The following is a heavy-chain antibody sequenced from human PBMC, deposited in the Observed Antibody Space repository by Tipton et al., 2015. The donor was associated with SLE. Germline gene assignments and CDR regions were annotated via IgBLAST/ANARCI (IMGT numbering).Heavy chain of an antibody. CDR1: GFTFSSYG. V-gene: IGHV3-33*08. Sequence: SLRLSCAASGFTFSSYGMHWVRQAPGKGLEGVAVIWYDGSNKYYADSVKGRFTISRDNSKNTLYLQMNSLGAEDTAVYYCALNDIWGQGTMVTVSS. CDR2: IWYDGSNK. CDR3: ALNDI. J-gene: IGHJ3*02.